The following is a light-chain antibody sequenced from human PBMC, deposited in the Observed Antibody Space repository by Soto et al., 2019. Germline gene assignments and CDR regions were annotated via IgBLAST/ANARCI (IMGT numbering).Light chain of an antibody. J-gene: IGLJ1*01. CDR3: SAHGGTNPYV. V-gene: IGLV2-8*01. CDR2: DVN. Sequence: QSVLTQPPSASGSPGQSVAISCTGTARDIGGYTFVSWYQQHPGKAPKLLIYDVNKRPSGVPDRFSGSKSGNTASLTVSGLQADDEADYYCSAHGGTNPYVFGTGTKLTVL. CDR1: ARDIGGYTF.